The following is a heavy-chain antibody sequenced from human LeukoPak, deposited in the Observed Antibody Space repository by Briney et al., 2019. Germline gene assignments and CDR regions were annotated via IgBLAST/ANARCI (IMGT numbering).Heavy chain of an antibody. Sequence: GGSLRLSCAASGFTFSNYWMSWVRQAPGKGLEWVANIKEDGSEKYYVDSVKGRFTISRDNARNSLYLQMNSLRAEDTAVYYCARDKGAVARDAFDIWGQGTMVTVSS. CDR3: ARDKGAVARDAFDI. J-gene: IGHJ3*02. CDR2: IKEDGSEK. CDR1: GFTFSNYW. D-gene: IGHD6-19*01. V-gene: IGHV3-7*01.